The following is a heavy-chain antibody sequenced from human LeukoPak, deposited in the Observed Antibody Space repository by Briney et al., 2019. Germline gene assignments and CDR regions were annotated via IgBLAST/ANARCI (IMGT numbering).Heavy chain of an antibody. CDR3: ARLDWSNWCFDL. V-gene: IGHV4-39*01. Sequence: SETLSLTCAVSGGSISSGSYYWGWIRQPPGKGLEWVGSIYYTGSTYYNPSLKSRVTISVDTSKNQFSLNLSSVTAADTAVYYCARLDWSNWCFDLWGRGTLVIVSS. J-gene: IGHJ2*01. CDR1: GGSISSGSYY. D-gene: IGHD3/OR15-3a*01. CDR2: IYYTGST.